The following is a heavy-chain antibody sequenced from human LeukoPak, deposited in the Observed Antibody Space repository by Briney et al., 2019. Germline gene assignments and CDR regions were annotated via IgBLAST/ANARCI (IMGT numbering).Heavy chain of an antibody. CDR2: IYMRGRT. D-gene: IGHD5-18*01. Sequence: SETLSLTCTVSGGSISTYYWSGIRQPAGKGLEWIGRIYMRGRTNYNPSLQSRVTMSVDTSKNQFSLKLGSVIDADTAVYYCARETSDTAMASSYFDQWGQGTLVTVSS. V-gene: IGHV4-4*07. J-gene: IGHJ4*02. CDR3: ARETSDTAMASSYFDQ. CDR1: GGSISTYY.